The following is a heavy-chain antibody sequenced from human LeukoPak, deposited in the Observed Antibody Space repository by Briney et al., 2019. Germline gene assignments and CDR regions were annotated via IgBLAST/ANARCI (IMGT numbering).Heavy chain of an antibody. CDR3: ARAVGWLLLWKGNAFDI. J-gene: IGHJ3*02. CDR1: GYTFTSYY. Sequence: ASVKVSCKASGYTFTSYYMHWVRQAPGQGLEWMGIINPSGGSTSYAQKFQGRVTMTRDMSTSTVYMELSSLRSEDTAVYYCARAVGWLLLWKGNAFDIWGQGTMVTVSS. V-gene: IGHV1-46*01. CDR2: INPSGGST. D-gene: IGHD3-22*01.